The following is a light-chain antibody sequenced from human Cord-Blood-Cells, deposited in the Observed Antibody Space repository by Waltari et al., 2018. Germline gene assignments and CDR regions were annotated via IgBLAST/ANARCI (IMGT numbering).Light chain of an antibody. Sequence: EIVLTQSTATLSLSPGERATLSCRASQSVSSYLAWYQQKPGQAPRLLIYDASNRATGIPARFSGSGSGTDFTLTISSLEPEDFAVYYCQQRSNWPRSFGQGTKLEIK. J-gene: IGKJ2*03. CDR1: QSVSSY. CDR3: QQRSNWPRS. V-gene: IGKV3-11*01. CDR2: DAS.